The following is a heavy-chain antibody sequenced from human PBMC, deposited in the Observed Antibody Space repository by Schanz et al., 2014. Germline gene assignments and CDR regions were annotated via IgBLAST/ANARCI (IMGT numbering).Heavy chain of an antibody. D-gene: IGHD3-10*01. CDR3: ARPALWFGDNCFDP. CDR1: GFTFENYA. V-gene: IGHV3-74*02. CDR2: IKSDGSST. J-gene: IGHJ5*02. Sequence: EVQLVESGGDLVQPGGSLRLSCAASGFTFENYALTWVRQVPGKGLVWVSRIKSDGSSTSYADSVKGRFTISRDNAKNTLYLQMNSLRAEDTAVYYCARPALWFGDNCFDPWGQGTLVTVSS.